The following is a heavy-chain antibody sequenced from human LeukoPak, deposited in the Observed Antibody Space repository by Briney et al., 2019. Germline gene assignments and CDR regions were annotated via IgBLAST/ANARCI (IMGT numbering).Heavy chain of an antibody. J-gene: IGHJ4*02. CDR1: GFTFSSYG. CDR3: AKNRAGSGTHLDY. CDR2: IRYDGSNK. Sequence: SGGSLRLSCAASGFTFSSYGMHWVRQAPGKGLEWVAFIRYDGSNKYYADSVKGRFTISRDNSKNTVYLEMNSLRAEDTAVYYCAKNRAGSGTHLDYWGQGTLVTVSS. D-gene: IGHD3-10*01. V-gene: IGHV3-30*02.